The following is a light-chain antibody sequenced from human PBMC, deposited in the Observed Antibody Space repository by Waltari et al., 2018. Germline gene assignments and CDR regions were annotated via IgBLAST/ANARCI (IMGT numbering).Light chain of an antibody. V-gene: IGKV1-6*01. CDR1: QGIRND. J-gene: IGKJ1*01. CDR2: SAS. CDR3: LQDYNYPWT. Sequence: AIQMTQSPSSLSASVGDRVTITCRASQGIRNDLGWYRQRPGKAPKLLIYSASHLQSGVPPRFSGSGSGTDFTLTIDSLQPEDFATYYCLQDYNYPWTFGQGTKVEI.